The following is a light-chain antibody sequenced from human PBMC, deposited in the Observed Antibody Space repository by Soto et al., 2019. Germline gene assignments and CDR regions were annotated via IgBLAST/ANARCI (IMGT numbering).Light chain of an antibody. V-gene: IGKV3-20*01. J-gene: IGKJ1*01. CDR3: QQYDSIPTT. Sequence: EIVLTQSPGTLSLSPGERATLSCRASQSVSNRYLSWYQQKPGQAPRLLIYGSSNRATGVPDRFSGSGAGTDFPLTISRLEPEDFAVYYCQQYDSIPTTFGQGTKVEIK. CDR1: QSVSNRY. CDR2: GSS.